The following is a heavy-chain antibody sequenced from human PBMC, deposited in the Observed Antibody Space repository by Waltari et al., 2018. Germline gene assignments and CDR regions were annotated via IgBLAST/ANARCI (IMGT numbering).Heavy chain of an antibody. CDR1: GGSISSSSYY. CDR3: ARLRVITMIVVVIAYFDY. Sequence: TCTVSGGSISSSSYYWGWIRQPPGKGLEWIGSIYYSGSTYYNPSLKSRVTISVDTSKNQFSLKLSSVTAADTAVYYCARLRVITMIVVVIAYFDYWGQGTLVTVSS. D-gene: IGHD3-22*01. CDR2: IYYSGST. V-gene: IGHV4-39*01. J-gene: IGHJ4*02.